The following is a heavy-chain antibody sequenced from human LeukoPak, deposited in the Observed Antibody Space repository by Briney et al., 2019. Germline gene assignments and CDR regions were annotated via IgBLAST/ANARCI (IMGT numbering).Heavy chain of an antibody. V-gene: IGHV5-51*01. CDR3: ARRRDLYSGSYYPFDY. CDR1: GYTFTDYW. CDR2: IYPGDSDA. Sequence: GESLKISCKTSGYTFTDYWLGWVRQVPGKGLKWMGIIYPGDSDARYSPSFQGQVTISADKSISTAYLQWSSLKASDTAMYYCARRRDLYSGSYYPFDYWGQGTLVTVSS. J-gene: IGHJ4*02. D-gene: IGHD1-26*01.